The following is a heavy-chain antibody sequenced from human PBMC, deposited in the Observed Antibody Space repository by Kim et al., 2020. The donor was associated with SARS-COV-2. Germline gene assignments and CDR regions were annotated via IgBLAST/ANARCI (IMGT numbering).Heavy chain of an antibody. J-gene: IGHJ6*02. CDR2: IYPGDSDT. Sequence: GESLKISCKGSGYSFTSYWIGWVRQMPGKGLEWMGIIYPGDSDTRYSPSFQGQVTISADKSISTAYLQWSSLKASDTAMYYCARSWGGVTTLYYYYGMDVLGQGTTVTVSS. V-gene: IGHV5-51*01. CDR3: ARSWGGVTTLYYYYGMDV. CDR1: GYSFTSYW. D-gene: IGHD4-4*01.